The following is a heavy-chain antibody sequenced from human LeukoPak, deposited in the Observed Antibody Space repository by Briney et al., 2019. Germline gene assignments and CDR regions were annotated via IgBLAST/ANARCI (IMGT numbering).Heavy chain of an antibody. D-gene: IGHD5-12*01. J-gene: IGHJ4*02. V-gene: IGHV3-23*01. CDR3: AKYATGYAPNFDY. CDR2: IGPSGAVT. CDR1: GFTFETYA. Sequence: PGGSLRLSCAGSGFTFETYAMTWVRQAPGKGLEWVSVIGPSGAVTHYAESVKGRFTISRDNSKNTLYLQMNSLRVEDTAIYFCAKYATGYAPNFDYWGQGTLVTVPS.